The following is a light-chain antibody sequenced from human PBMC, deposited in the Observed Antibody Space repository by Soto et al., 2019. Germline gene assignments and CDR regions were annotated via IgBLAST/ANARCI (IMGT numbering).Light chain of an antibody. V-gene: IGKV3-11*01. CDR2: NAS. CDR3: QQRSNWPPYT. Sequence: EIVLTQSPATLSLSPGERATLSCRASQSVTTYLAWYKQKPGQPPRLLIYNASNRATGIPARFSGSGSGTDFTLTISSLEPEDFAVYYCQQRSNWPPYTFGQGTKLEIK. CDR1: QSVTTY. J-gene: IGKJ2*01.